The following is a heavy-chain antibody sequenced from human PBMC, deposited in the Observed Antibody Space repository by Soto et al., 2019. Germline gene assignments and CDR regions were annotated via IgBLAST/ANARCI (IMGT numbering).Heavy chain of an antibody. J-gene: IGHJ4*02. V-gene: IGHV1-46*01. CDR3: ARDRTVIAARPFDY. D-gene: IGHD6-6*01. CDR1: GYTFSSYY. CDR2: INPSGGST. Sequence: QVQLVQSGAEVKKPGASVKVSCKASGYTFSSYYIHWVRQAPGQGLEWMGIINPSGGSTTYAQKFQGRVTMTRDTSTSTVYMELSSLRSEDTDVYYCARDRTVIAARPFDYWGQGTLVTVSS.